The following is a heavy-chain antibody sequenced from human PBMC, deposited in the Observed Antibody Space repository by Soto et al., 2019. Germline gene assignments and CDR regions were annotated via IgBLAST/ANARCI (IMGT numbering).Heavy chain of an antibody. CDR3: AKDTAMVTGSFSWFDP. J-gene: IGHJ5*02. CDR1: GFTFSSYA. D-gene: IGHD5-18*01. CDR2: ISGSGGST. Sequence: TGGALRVYCAASGFTFSSYAMSWVRQAPGKGLEWVSAISGSGGSTYYADSVKGRFTISRDNSKNTLYLQMNSLRAEDTAVYYCAKDTAMVTGSFSWFDPWGQGTLVPVSS. V-gene: IGHV3-23*01.